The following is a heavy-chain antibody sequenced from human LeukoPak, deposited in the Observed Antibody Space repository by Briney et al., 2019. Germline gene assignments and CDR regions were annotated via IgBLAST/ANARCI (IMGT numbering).Heavy chain of an antibody. D-gene: IGHD5-18*01. CDR3: ARVADGKGYPFDY. CDR2: ISAYNGNT. CDR1: GYTFTGYY. Sequence: ASVKVSCKASGYTFTGYYMHWVRQAPGQGLDWMGWISAYNGNTNYAQKLQGRVTMTTDTSTSTAYMELRSLRSDDTAVYYCARVADGKGYPFDYWGQGTLVTVSS. V-gene: IGHV1-18*04. J-gene: IGHJ4*02.